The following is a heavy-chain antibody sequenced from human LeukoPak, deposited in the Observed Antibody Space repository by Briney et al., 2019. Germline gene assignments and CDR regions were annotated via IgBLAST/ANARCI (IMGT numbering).Heavy chain of an antibody. CDR3: ARRRGLDYYMDV. CDR1: GFTFSSYS. D-gene: IGHD3/OR15-3a*01. Sequence: GGSLRLSCAASGFTFSSYSMDWVRQAPGKGLEWVSYISSSSSTIYYADSVKGRFTISRDNAKNSLYLQMNSLRAEDTAVYYCARRRGLDYYMDVWGKGTTVTVSS. V-gene: IGHV3-48*01. J-gene: IGHJ6*03. CDR2: ISSSSSTI.